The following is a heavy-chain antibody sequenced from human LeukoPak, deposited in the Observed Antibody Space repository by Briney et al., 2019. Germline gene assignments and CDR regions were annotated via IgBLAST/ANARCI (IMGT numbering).Heavy chain of an antibody. CDR2: ISSSSSYK. Sequence: GGSLRLSCAASGITFSGYSMNWVRQAPGKGLEWVSSISSSSSYKYYADSVKGRFSISRDNAKNSLYLQMNSLRAEDTAVYYCARGQIEYSSSLDWFDPWGQGTLVTVSS. J-gene: IGHJ5*02. CDR1: GITFSGYS. CDR3: ARGQIEYSSSLDWFDP. V-gene: IGHV3-21*01. D-gene: IGHD6-6*01.